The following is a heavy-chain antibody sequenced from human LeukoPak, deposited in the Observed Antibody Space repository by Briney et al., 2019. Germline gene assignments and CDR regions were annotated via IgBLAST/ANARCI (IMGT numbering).Heavy chain of an antibody. CDR2: ISSSSSYI. V-gene: IGHV3-21*01. CDR1: GFTFSSYE. J-gene: IGHJ6*03. D-gene: IGHD5-18*01. Sequence: GGSLRLSCAASGFTFSSYEMNWVRQAPGKGLEWVSSISSSSSYIYYADSVKGRFTISRDNAKNSLYLQMNSLRAEDTAVYYCARGTNTAMVVLRYYYYYYMDVWGKGTTVTVSS. CDR3: ARGTNTAMVVLRYYYYYYMDV.